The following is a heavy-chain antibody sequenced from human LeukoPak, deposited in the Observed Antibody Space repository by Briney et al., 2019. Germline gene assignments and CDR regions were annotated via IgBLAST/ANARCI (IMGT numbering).Heavy chain of an antibody. CDR1: GYTFTGYY. D-gene: IGHD1-26*01. CDR3: AWSGSYLGFDY. J-gene: IGHJ4*02. V-gene: IGHV1-2*06. CDR2: INPYSGGT. Sequence: ASVKVSCKASGYTFTGYYMHWVRQAPGQGLEWIGRINPYSGGTNYARKFQGRVTMTRDTSISTAYMELSRLRSDDTAVYYYAWSGSYLGFDYWGQGTLVTVSS.